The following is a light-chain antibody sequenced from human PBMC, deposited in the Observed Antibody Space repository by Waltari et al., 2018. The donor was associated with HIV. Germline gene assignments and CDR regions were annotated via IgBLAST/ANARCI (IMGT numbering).Light chain of an antibody. CDR3: QSYDSSLSSVV. V-gene: IGLV1-40*01. J-gene: IGLJ2*01. CDR2: ANS. CDR1: SSNIGTGYD. Sequence: QSVLAQPPSASGTPGQRVTIACSGSSSNIGTGYDVPWYQQLPGTAPKLLMYANSYRPSGVPDRFSGSKSGTSASLAITGLQAEDEADYYCQSYDSSLSSVVFGGGTKLTVL.